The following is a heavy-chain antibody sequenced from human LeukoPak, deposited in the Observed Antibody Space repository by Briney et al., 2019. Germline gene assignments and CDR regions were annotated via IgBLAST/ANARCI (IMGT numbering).Heavy chain of an antibody. CDR1: GGSISSYY. J-gene: IGHJ4*02. CDR3: ARGMYYYDGSGDY. D-gene: IGHD3-22*01. Sequence: PSETLSLTCTVSGGSISSYYWSWIRQPPGKGLEWIGYIYYSGSTNYNPSLESRVTISINTSKNQFSLNLTSVTAADSAVYYCARGMYYYDGSGDYWGQGTLVTVSS. CDR2: IYYSGST. V-gene: IGHV4-59*08.